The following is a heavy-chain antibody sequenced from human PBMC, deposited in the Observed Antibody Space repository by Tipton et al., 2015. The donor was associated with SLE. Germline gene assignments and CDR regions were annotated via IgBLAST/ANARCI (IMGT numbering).Heavy chain of an antibody. CDR2: IYYSGST. J-gene: IGHJ4*02. CDR3: ARLWYSSSY. Sequence: TLSLTCTVSGSSISSSTYYWGWIRQPPGKGLEWIGNIYYSGSTYYNSSLKSRVTISVDTSKNQFSLKLSSVTAADTAVYYCARLWYSSSYWGQGTLVTVSS. D-gene: IGHD6-13*01. V-gene: IGHV4-39*01. CDR1: GSSISSSTYY.